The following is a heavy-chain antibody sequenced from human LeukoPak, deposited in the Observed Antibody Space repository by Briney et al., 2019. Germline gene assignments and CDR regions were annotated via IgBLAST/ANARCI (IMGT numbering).Heavy chain of an antibody. Sequence: GSLRLSCAASGFTFSDYSMNWVRQAPGKGLEWISYIGIDSGNTNYADSVKGRFTISGDKAKNSLYLQMNSLRVEDTAVCYCAGDYKYAFDNWGQGTLITVSS. J-gene: IGHJ4*02. CDR3: AGDYKYAFDN. CDR2: IGIDSGNT. V-gene: IGHV3-48*01. D-gene: IGHD5-24*01. CDR1: GFTFSDYS.